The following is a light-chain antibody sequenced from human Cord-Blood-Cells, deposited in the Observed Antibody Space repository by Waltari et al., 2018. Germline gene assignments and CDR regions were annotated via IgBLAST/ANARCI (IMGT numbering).Light chain of an antibody. Sequence: DIVMTQSPLPLPVTPGGPXXXXXXXXQRLLHSNGYNYLEWYLQKPGLSPQLLIYLGSNRASGVPDRFSGSGSSTDFTMKISRVEAEDVGVYYCMQALQPPWTFGQGTKVEIK. CDR2: LGS. V-gene: IGKV2-28*01. CDR3: MQALQPPWT. CDR1: QRLLHSNGYNY. J-gene: IGKJ1*01.